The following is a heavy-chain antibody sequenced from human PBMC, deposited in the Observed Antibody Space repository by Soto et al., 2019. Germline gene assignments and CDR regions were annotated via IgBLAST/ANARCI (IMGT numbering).Heavy chain of an antibody. J-gene: IGHJ4*02. V-gene: IGHV3-53*01. D-gene: IGHD3-22*01. CDR2: IYSGGST. CDR1: GFNVSSNY. CDR3: ARSPVNYYDSSGYYHLDY. Sequence: VSLRISCAASGFNVSSNYMSWVRQAPGKGLEWVSVIYSGGSTYYADSVKGRFTISRDNSKNTLYLQMNSLRAEDTAVYYCARSPVNYYDSSGYYHLDYWGQGTLVTVSS.